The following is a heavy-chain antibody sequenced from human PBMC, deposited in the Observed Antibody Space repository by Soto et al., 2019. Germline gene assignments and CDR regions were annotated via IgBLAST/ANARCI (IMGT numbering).Heavy chain of an antibody. CDR3: ARSRSYYVEDFQK. V-gene: IGHV4-31*03. J-gene: IGHJ1*01. D-gene: IGHD1-26*01. Sequence: SETLSLTCSVSGDSISTEGYYWSWIRQHPGKGLEWIGYIYYSWLTSYNPSLKRRVTISRATSKNQFYLKLSSVTAADTAVYYCARSRSYYVEDFQKWGQGTLVTVSS. CDR1: GDSISTEGYY. CDR2: IYYSWLT.